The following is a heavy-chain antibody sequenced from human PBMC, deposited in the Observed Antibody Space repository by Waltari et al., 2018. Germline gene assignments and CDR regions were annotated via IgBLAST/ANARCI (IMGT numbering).Heavy chain of an antibody. J-gene: IGHJ4*02. CDR1: GFTFSSYA. Sequence: QVQLVESGGGVVQPGRSLRLSCAASGFTFSSYAMHWVRQAPGKGLEWVAVISYDGSNKYYADSVKGRFTISRDNSKNTLYLQMNSLRAEDTAVYYCARDSTVETMVVTPEFDYWGQGTLVTVSS. CDR3: ARDSTVETMVVTPEFDY. V-gene: IGHV3-30-3*01. D-gene: IGHD2-15*01. CDR2: ISYDGSNK.